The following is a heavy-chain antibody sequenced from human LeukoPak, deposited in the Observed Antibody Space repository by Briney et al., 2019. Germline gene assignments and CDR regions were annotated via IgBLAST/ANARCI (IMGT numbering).Heavy chain of an antibody. V-gene: IGHV1-2*02. Sequence: ASVKVSCKASGYTFTGYNMHWVRQGPGQGLELMGWINPKSGDTKYAQKFQGRVTMTRDTSISTAYMELSRLRSDDTAVYYCARDMRYSGYDLSWGQGTLVTVSS. CDR2: INPKSGDT. J-gene: IGHJ5*02. CDR1: GYTFTGYN. CDR3: ARDMRYSGYDLS. D-gene: IGHD5-12*01.